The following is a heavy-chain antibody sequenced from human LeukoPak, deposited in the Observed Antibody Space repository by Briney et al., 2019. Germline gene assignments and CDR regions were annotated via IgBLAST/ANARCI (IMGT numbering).Heavy chain of an antibody. J-gene: IGHJ3*02. D-gene: IGHD3-10*01. CDR1: GGSISSSSYY. V-gene: IGHV4-39*07. CDR2: IYYSGST. Sequence: SETLSLTCTVSGGSISSSSYYWGWIRQPPGKGLEWIGSIYYSGSTYYNPSLKSRVTISVDTSKNQFSLKLSSVTAADTAVYYCARGWNQLLWFGARSLGAFDIWGQGTMVTVSS. CDR3: ARGWNQLLWFGARSLGAFDI.